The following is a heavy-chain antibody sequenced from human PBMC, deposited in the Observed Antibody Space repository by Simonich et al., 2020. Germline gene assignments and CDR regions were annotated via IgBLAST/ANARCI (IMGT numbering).Heavy chain of an antibody. J-gene: IGHJ3*02. CDR1: GYTFTSYG. D-gene: IGHD1-1*01. Sequence: QVQLVQSGAEVKKPGASVKVSCKASGYTFTSYGISWVRQAPGQGLEWMGWISAYNSTTNDAQRLQGRVTMTTDTSTSTAYMELRSLRSDDTAVYYCARSTTGTTAFDIWGQGTMVTVSS. V-gene: IGHV1-18*01. CDR3: ARSTTGTTAFDI. CDR2: ISAYNSTT.